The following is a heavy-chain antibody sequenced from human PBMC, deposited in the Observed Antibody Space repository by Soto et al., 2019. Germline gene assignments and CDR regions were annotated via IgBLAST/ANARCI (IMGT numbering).Heavy chain of an antibody. Sequence: VKVSCKASGYTFTSYYINWVRLATGQGLEWMGWMNPNSGGTNYAQKFQGWVTMTRDTSISTAYMELSSLRSDDTAVYYCARAVAGPPMAYYYGMDVWGQGTTVTVSS. CDR1: GYTFTSYY. V-gene: IGHV1-2*04. D-gene: IGHD6-19*01. CDR3: ARAVAGPPMAYYYGMDV. CDR2: MNPNSGGT. J-gene: IGHJ6*02.